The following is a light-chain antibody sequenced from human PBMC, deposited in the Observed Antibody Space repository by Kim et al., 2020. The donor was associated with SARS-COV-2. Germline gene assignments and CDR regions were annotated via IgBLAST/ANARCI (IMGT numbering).Light chain of an antibody. CDR1: SSNIGGNT. J-gene: IGLJ7*01. Sequence: SVLTQPPSASGTPGQRVTISCFGSSSNIGGNTVNWYQQVPGRAPKLLSYGLNQRPSGVPDRFAASKSDTSASLAISGLQSEDEADYYCAAWDDTLDGPVFGGGTQLTVL. V-gene: IGLV1-44*01. CDR2: GLN. CDR3: AAWDDTLDGPV.